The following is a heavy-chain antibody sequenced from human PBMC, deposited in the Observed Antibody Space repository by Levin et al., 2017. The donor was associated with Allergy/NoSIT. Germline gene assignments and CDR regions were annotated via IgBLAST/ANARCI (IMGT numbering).Heavy chain of an antibody. V-gene: IGHV1-69*13. CDR3: ARDYGDYGLAGDDYYYHYGMDV. Sequence: SVKVSCKASGGTFSSYAISWVRQAPGQGLEWMGGIIPIFGTANYAQKFQGRVTITADESTSTAYMELSSLRSEDTAVYYCARDYGDYGLAGDDYYYHYGMDVWGQGTTVTVSS. J-gene: IGHJ6*02. D-gene: IGHD4-17*01. CDR2: IIPIFGTA. CDR1: GGTFSSYA.